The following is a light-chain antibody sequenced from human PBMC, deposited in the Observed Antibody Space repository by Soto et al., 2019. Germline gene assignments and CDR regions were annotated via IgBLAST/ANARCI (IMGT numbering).Light chain of an antibody. CDR3: QQRSNWPLT. J-gene: IGKJ4*01. Sequence: EIVLTQSPATLSLSPGERATLSCRVSQSVSSSLAWYQQKPGQTPRLLIYDVSNRATGIPARFSGSGSGTDFTLTVSSLEPEDFAVYYCQQRSNWPLTFGGGTKVEIK. V-gene: IGKV3-11*01. CDR2: DVS. CDR1: QSVSSS.